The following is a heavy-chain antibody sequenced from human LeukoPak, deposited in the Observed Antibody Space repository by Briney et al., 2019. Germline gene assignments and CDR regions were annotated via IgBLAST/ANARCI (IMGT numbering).Heavy chain of an antibody. J-gene: IGHJ6*03. CDR1: GFTVSSYA. CDR2: ISYDGSNK. CDR3: ARGTMVRGRKPWDYYYYYMDV. V-gene: IGHV3-30*04. Sequence: GGSLRLSCAASGFTVSSYAMHWVRQAPGKGLEWVALISYDGSNKNYADSVKGRLTISRDISKNTLYVQMNSLRPEDTAVYYCARGTMVRGRKPWDYYYYYMDVWGKGTTVTVSS. D-gene: IGHD3-10*01.